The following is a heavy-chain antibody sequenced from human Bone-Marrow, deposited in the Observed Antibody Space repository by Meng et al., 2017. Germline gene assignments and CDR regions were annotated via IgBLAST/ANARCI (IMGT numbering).Heavy chain of an antibody. CDR2: IIPIFGTA. J-gene: IGHJ4*02. Sequence: SVKVSCKASGGTFSSYAISWVRQAPGQGLEWMGGIIPIFGTANYAQKFQGRVTITTDESTSTAYMELSSLRSEDTAVYYCARSTDYYDSSGYLDYWGQGTLVTVSS. D-gene: IGHD3-22*01. CDR1: GGTFSSYA. V-gene: IGHV1-69*05. CDR3: ARSTDYYDSSGYLDY.